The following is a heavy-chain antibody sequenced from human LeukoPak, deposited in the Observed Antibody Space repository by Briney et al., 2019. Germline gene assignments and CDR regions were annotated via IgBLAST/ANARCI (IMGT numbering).Heavy chain of an antibody. CDR2: ISGSGGST. Sequence: GGSLRLSCAASGFTFTSYAMSWVRQAPGKGLEWVSVISGSGGSTYYADSVKGRFTISRDNSKNMLYLQMNSLRAEDTAAYYCAKGVGYCSTTNCYRGRFDPWGQGTLVTVSS. J-gene: IGHJ5*02. CDR3: AKGVGYCSTTNCYRGRFDP. CDR1: GFTFTSYA. D-gene: IGHD2-2*01. V-gene: IGHV3-23*01.